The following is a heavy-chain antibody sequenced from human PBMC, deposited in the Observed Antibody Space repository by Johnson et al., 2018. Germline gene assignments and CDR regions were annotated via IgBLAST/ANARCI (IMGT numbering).Heavy chain of an antibody. D-gene: IGHD5-24*01. V-gene: IGHV3-30*03. CDR2: ISYDGSNK. Sequence: QVQLVESGGGVVQPGRSLRLSCAASGFTFSSYGMHWVRQAPGKGLEWVAVISYDGSNKYYADSVKGRFTISRDNSKNTLYLQMNSLRVEDTAVYYCARDGEERWVRVGGAFDIWGQGTMVTVSS. CDR1: GFTFSSYG. CDR3: ARDGEERWVRVGGAFDI. J-gene: IGHJ3*02.